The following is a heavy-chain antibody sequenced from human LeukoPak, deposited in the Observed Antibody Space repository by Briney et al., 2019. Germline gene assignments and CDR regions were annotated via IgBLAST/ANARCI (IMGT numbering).Heavy chain of an antibody. CDR3: ARGGPDTAMAY. CDR2: IKGDESAR. V-gene: IGHV3-7*03. Sequence: GGPLRLSCAASGFTFSTYWMAWVRQAPGKGLEWVANIKGDESARHQADSVTGRFTISRDNAQNLVYLPMNSLRAEDPALYHCARGGPDTAMAYWGQGTLVTVSS. CDR1: GFTFSTYW. J-gene: IGHJ4*02. D-gene: IGHD5-18*01.